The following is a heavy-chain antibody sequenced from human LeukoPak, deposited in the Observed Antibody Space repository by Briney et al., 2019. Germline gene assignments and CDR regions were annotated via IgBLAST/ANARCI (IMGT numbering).Heavy chain of an antibody. CDR2: IGNTET. Sequence: GGSLRLSCATSGFPFETNAMSWVRQAPGKGLEWVATIGNTETFYADSVTGRFTISRDNSKNTVNLQMNRLRVEDTAIYYCAKDWIQFNRVFDCFDLWGQGTLVTVSS. CDR3: AKDWIQFNRVFDCFDL. D-gene: IGHD5-18*01. J-gene: IGHJ4*02. CDR1: GFPFETNA. V-gene: IGHV3-23*01.